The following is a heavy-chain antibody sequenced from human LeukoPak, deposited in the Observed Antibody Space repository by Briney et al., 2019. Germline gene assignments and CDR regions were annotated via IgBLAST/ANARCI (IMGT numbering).Heavy chain of an antibody. J-gene: IGHJ4*02. CDR1: GFTFDDYA. V-gene: IGHV3-23*01. Sequence: PGGSLRLSCAASGFTFDDYAMTWVRQAPGKGLEWVSVISGSGGSTYYADSVKGRFTISRDNSKNTLFLQMNSLRHEDTAFYYCAKGAAVPAATAYYFDYWGQGTLVTVSS. CDR3: AKGAAVPAATAYYFDY. CDR2: ISGSGGST. D-gene: IGHD2-2*01.